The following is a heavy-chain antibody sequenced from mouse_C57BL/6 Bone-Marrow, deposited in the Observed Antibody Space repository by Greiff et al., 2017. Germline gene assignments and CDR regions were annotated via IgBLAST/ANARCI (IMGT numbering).Heavy chain of an antibody. Sequence: QVQLKQSGAELARPGASVKLSCKASGYTFTSYGISWVKQRTGQGLEWIGEIYPRSGNTYYNEKFKGKATLTADKSSSKAYMELRSLTSEDSAVYFCARYYSNCPWFAYWGQGTLVTVSA. V-gene: IGHV1-81*01. J-gene: IGHJ3*01. D-gene: IGHD2-5*01. CDR2: IYPRSGNT. CDR3: ARYYSNCPWFAY. CDR1: GYTFTSYG.